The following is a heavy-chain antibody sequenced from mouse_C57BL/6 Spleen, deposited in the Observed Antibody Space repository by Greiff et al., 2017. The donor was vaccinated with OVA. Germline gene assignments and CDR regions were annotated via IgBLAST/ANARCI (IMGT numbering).Heavy chain of an antibody. V-gene: IGHV1-9*01. D-gene: IGHD1-1*01. CDR3: ARRGHYYGSSSYYFDY. CDR2: ILPGSGST. CDR1: GYTFTGYW. Sequence: VKLMESGAELMKPGASVKLSCKATGYTFTGYWIEWVKQRPGHGLEWIGEILPGSGSTNYNEKFKGKATFTADTSSNTAYMQLSSLTTEDSAIYYCARRGHYYGSSSYYFDYWGQGTTLTVSS. J-gene: IGHJ2*01.